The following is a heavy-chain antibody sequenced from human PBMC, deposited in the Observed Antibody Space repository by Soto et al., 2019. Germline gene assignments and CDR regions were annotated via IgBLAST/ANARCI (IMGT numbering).Heavy chain of an antibody. CDR1: GFTFSTYS. V-gene: IGHV3-30-3*01. D-gene: IGHD6-19*01. J-gene: IGHJ4*02. CDR2: ISYDGSNK. CDR3: ARSDSAVAVHFDY. Sequence: QVQLVESGGGVVQPGRSLRLSCVGSGFTFSTYSMHWVRQAPGKGLEWVACISYDGSNKHYADSVRGRFTISRDNSKKKLYLQMNSLRGEDTAVYYCARSDSAVAVHFDYWGQGTLVTVSS.